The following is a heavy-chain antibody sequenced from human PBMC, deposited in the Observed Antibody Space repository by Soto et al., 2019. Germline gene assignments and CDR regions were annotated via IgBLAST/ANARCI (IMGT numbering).Heavy chain of an antibody. CDR1: GFTFSNAW. V-gene: IGHV3-15*07. CDR3: TTAPRKAVKKLDS. CDR2: IKSKTDGGTT. Sequence: EVQLVESGGGLVKPGGSLRLSCAASGFTFSNAWMNWVRQAPGKGLEWVGRIKSKTDGGTTDYAAPVKGRFTISRDDSKNTLYLQMNSLKTEDTAVYYCTTAPRKAVKKLDSWGQGTLVTVSS. J-gene: IGHJ4*02.